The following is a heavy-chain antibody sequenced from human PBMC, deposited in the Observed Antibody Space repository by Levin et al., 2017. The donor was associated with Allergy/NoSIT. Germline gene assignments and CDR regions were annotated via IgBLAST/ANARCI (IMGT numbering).Heavy chain of an antibody. D-gene: IGHD2-15*01. CDR2: IIPILGIA. CDR1: GGTFSSYT. CDR3: ANYCSGGSCYLP. J-gene: IGHJ4*02. V-gene: IGHV1-69*02. Sequence: ASVKVSCKASGGTFSSYTISWVRQAPGQGLEWMGRIIPILGIANYAQKFQGRVTITADKSTSTAYMELSSLRSEDTAVYYCANYCSGGSCYLPWGQGTLVTVSS.